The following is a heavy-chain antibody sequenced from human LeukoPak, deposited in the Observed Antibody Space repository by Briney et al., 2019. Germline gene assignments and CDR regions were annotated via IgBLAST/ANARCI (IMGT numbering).Heavy chain of an antibody. CDR2: ISGSGGST. CDR3: AKYYYGSGSLDY. V-gene: IGHV3-23*01. D-gene: IGHD3-10*01. J-gene: IGHJ4*02. Sequence: GGSLRLSCAASGFTFSSYAMSWVRQAPGKGLEWVSAISGSGGSTYYADSVKGRFTISRDNSKNMLYLQMNSLRAEDTAVYYCAKYYYGSGSLDYWGQGTLVTVSS. CDR1: GFTFSSYA.